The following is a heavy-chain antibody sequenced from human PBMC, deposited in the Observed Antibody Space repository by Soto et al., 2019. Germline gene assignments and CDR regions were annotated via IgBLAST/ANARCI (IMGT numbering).Heavy chain of an antibody. Sequence: GGSLRLSCAASGFTFSSYAMSWVRQAPGKGLEWVSAISGGGGTTYYADSVKGRFTISRDNSENTLSLQMNSLRAEDTAVYYCAKFSGYNWNYYFDYWGQGTLVTVSS. CDR3: AKFSGYNWNYYFDY. V-gene: IGHV3-23*01. CDR2: ISGGGGTT. J-gene: IGHJ4*02. CDR1: GFTFSSYA. D-gene: IGHD1-7*01.